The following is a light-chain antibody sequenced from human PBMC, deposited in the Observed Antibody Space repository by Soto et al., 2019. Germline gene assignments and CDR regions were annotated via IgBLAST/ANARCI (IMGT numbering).Light chain of an antibody. V-gene: IGKV1-39*01. CDR2: AAS. CDR1: QSISNY. CDR3: QQSYTTLFT. Sequence: DIQMTQSPSSLSASVGERVTITCRASQSISNYLNWYQQKPGKTPKLLIYAASSLQSGVPSRFSGSGSGTDFTLTISSLQPEDFATYSCQQSYTTLFTFGPGTNVDI. J-gene: IGKJ3*01.